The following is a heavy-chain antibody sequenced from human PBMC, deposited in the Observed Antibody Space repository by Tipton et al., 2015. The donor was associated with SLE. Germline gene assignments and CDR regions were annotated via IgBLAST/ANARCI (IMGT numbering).Heavy chain of an antibody. D-gene: IGHD2-2*01. V-gene: IGHV1-2*02. CDR2: INPNSGGT. CDR1: GYTFTGYY. J-gene: IGHJ5*02. Sequence: QSGAEGKKPGASVKVSCKASGYTFTGYYMHWVRQAPGQGLEWMGWINPNSGGTNYAQKFQGRVTMTRDTSISTAYMELSGLRSDDTAVYYCAREGCSSTSCYEAWFDPWGQGTLVTVSS. CDR3: AREGCSSTSCYEAWFDP.